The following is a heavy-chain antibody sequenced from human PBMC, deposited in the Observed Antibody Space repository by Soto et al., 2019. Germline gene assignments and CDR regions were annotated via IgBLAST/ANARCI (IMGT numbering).Heavy chain of an antibody. CDR1: GFTFSSYA. J-gene: IGHJ4*02. V-gene: IGHV3-23*01. D-gene: IGHD3-22*01. CDR2: ISGSGGKI. CDR3: ARDYDTSGYPLDH. Sequence: GGSLRLSCAASGFTFSSYAMSWVRQAPGKGLEWVSVISGSGGKIHYADSVKGRFTISRDNSKNTLCLQMNTLRAEDTAVYYCARDYDTSGYPLDHWGQGTLVTVSS.